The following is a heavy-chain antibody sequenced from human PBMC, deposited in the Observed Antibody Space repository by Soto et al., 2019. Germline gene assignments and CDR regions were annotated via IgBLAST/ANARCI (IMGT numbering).Heavy chain of an antibody. CDR1: GGSISSDS. J-gene: IGHJ5*02. V-gene: IGHV4-30-2*01. CDR3: ARVPDR. Sequence: QLQLQESGSGLVKPSQTLSLTCAVSGGSISSDSWSWIRQPPGKGLEWIGYIYHSGSTYYNPSLKSRVTISVDRSKNQFSLKLSSVTAADTAVYYCARVPDRWGQGTLVTVSS. D-gene: IGHD2-2*01. CDR2: IYHSGST.